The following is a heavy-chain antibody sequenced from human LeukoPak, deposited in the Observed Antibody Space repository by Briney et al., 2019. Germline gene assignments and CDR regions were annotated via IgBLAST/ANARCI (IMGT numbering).Heavy chain of an antibody. V-gene: IGHV3-74*01. CDR2: IKSDGSST. CDR3: AREDYDDNGWYFDL. D-gene: IGHD4-17*01. Sequence: PGGSLRLSCVVSGFTFSSYWMHWVRQAPGKGLVWVSRIKSDGSSTSSADSVKGRFTISRDNAKNTLYLQMNSLRVEDTAVYYCAREDYDDNGWYFDLWGRGTLVTVSS. J-gene: IGHJ2*01. CDR1: GFTFSSYW.